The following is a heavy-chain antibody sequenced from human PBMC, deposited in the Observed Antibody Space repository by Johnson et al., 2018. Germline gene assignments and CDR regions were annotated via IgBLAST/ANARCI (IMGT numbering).Heavy chain of an antibody. Sequence: QVQLQESGPGLVKPSETLSLTCTVSGGSISSDFWSWIRQPPGKGLEWIGSIYYSGSTYYNPSLKSRVTISVDTSKNQFPLKLSSVTAADTAVYYCARRVFNYYDSSGYWFDYWGQGTLVTVSS. D-gene: IGHD3-22*01. V-gene: IGHV4-59*05. CDR1: GGSISSDF. CDR3: ARRVFNYYDSSGYWFDY. CDR2: IYYSGST. J-gene: IGHJ4*02.